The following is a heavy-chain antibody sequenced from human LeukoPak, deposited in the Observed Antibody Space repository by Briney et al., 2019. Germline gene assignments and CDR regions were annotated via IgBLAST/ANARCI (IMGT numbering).Heavy chain of an antibody. D-gene: IGHD5-24*01. CDR2: IQQDGNEK. J-gene: IGHJ4*02. CDR1: GFTFNNYW. V-gene: IGHV3-7*03. Sequence: GGSLRLSCAASGFTFNNYWMSWVRQAPGKGLEWVANIQQDGNEKFYVDSVKGRFIISRDNAKNSLFLQMNSLRAEDTAVYYCARGAGYNYPYYFDYWGQGTLVTVSS. CDR3: ARGAGYNYPYYFDY.